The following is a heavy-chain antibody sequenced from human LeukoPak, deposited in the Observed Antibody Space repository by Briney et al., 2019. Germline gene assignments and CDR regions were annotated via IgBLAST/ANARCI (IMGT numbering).Heavy chain of an antibody. D-gene: IGHD6-13*01. V-gene: IGHV3-48*03. CDR1: GLTFSSYE. Sequence: GGSLKLSCAAPGLTFSSYEMNWVPKAPGKGLRWVSYISSSGSTIYYADSVKGRFTISRDNAKNSLYLQMNSLRAEDTAVYYCARGAVPGTADDYWGQGTLVTVSS. CDR2: ISSSGSTI. J-gene: IGHJ4*02. CDR3: ARGAVPGTADDY.